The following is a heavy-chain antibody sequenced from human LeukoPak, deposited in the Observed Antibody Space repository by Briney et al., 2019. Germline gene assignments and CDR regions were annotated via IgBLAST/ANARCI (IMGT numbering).Heavy chain of an antibody. J-gene: IGHJ5*02. CDR2: INPSGGST. D-gene: IGHD1-14*01. CDR3: ARETTVASASFDP. CDR1: GYTFTSYY. Sequence: GASVKVSCKASGYTFTSYYMHWVRQAPGRGLEWMGIINPSGGSTSYAQKFQGRVTMTRDTSTSTVYMELSSLRSDDTAVYYCARETTVASASFDPWGQGTLVTVSS. V-gene: IGHV1-46*01.